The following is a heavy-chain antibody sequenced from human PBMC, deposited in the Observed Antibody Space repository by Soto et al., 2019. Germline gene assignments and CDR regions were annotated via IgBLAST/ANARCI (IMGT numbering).Heavy chain of an antibody. CDR1: GFTFCSYA. J-gene: IGHJ4*02. CDR3: AKDGGALKDPQLPN. D-gene: IGHD3-10*01. Sequence: GGSLRLSCAASGFTFCSYAMSWVRQAPGKGLEWVSAISGSGGSTYYADSVKGRFTISRDNSKNTLYLQMNSLRAEDTAVYYCAKDGGALKDPQLPNWGQGTLVTVSS. V-gene: IGHV3-23*01. CDR2: ISGSGGST.